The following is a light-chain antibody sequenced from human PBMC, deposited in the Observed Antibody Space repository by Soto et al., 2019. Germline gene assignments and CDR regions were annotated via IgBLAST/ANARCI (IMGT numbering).Light chain of an antibody. CDR1: QDISSY. V-gene: IGKV1-9*01. Sequence: DIQLTQSPSFLSASEGDRVTITCRASQDISSYLAWYQQKPGKAPKLLIYAASTLQSGVPSRFSGSGSGTEFTLTISSLQPEDFATYYCQQLDSYPRTFGQGTKVDIK. CDR2: AAS. J-gene: IGKJ1*01. CDR3: QQLDSYPRT.